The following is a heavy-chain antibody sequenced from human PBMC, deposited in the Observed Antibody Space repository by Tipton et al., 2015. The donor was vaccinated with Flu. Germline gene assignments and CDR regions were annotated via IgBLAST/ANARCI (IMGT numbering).Heavy chain of an antibody. J-gene: IGHJ4*02. D-gene: IGHD5-12*01. CDR3: ARGSGYANAYLDF. V-gene: IGHV4-34*01. CDR1: GGSFSDHY. Sequence: TLSLTCAVYGGSFSDHYWSWIRQPPGKGLEWIGEINHSGSPNYNPSLKSRVTISVDTSKNQFSLKVTSLTAADTAIYYCARGSGYANAYLDFWGQGTLVTVSS. CDR2: INHSGSP.